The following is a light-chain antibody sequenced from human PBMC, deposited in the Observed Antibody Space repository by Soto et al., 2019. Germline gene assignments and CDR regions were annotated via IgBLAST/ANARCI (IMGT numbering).Light chain of an antibody. CDR1: SSDVGGYKS. CDR3: RSFESAGSVL. V-gene: IGLV2-11*01. J-gene: IGLJ2*01. CDR2: DVT. Sequence: QSALTQPRSVSGSPGQSVTISCTGTSSDVGGYKSVSWYQQHPGKAPKLMIYDVTKRPSGVPDRYSGSKSGNTASLTVSGLQGEGEADDYCRSFESAGSVLFVAGTTLTVL.